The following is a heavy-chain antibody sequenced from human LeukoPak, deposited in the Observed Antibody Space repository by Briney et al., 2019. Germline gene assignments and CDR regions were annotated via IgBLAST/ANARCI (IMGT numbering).Heavy chain of an antibody. D-gene: IGHD5-18*01. CDR1: GGSISSYY. J-gene: IGHJ3*01. V-gene: IGHV4-59*01. Sequence: KSSETLSLTCTVSGGSISSYYWSWIRQPPGKGLEWIGSIYYSGSTAYNPSLKSRVTISVDTSKNQFSLKLSSVTAADTAVYYWGGGRDTALDGSNWGQGTMGTGS. CDR3: GGGRDTALDGSN. CDR2: IYYSGST.